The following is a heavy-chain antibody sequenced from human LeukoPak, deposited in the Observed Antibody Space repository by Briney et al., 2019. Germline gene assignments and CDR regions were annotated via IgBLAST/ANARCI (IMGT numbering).Heavy chain of an antibody. CDR2: ISAYNGNT. D-gene: IGHD6-13*01. Sequence: ASVKVSCKASGYAFTNCGISWVRQAPGQGLEWMGWISAYNGNTDYAQNLQGRVTMTTDTLTSTAYMELRSLRSDDTAVYYCARDQSLVAYSSTWFDYWGQGTPVTVSS. CDR1: GYAFTNCG. CDR3: ARDQSLVAYSSTWFDY. V-gene: IGHV1-18*01. J-gene: IGHJ4*02.